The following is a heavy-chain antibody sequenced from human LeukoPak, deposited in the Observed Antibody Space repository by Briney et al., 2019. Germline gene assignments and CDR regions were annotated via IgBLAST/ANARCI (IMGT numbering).Heavy chain of an antibody. CDR2: IYTSGST. V-gene: IGHV4-4*07. J-gene: IGHJ3*02. Sequence: PSETLSLTCTVSGGSISSYYWSWIRQPAGKGLEWIGRIYTSGSTNYNPSLKSRVTMSVDTSKNQFSLKLSSVTAADTAVYYCARDRPNVDSTGYYSRHDVFDIWGQGTVVTVSS. CDR1: GGSISSYY. D-gene: IGHD3-22*01. CDR3: ARDRPNVDSTGYYSRHDVFDI.